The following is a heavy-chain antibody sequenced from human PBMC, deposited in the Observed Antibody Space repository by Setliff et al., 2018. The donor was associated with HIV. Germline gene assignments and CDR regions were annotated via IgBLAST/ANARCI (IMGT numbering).Heavy chain of an antibody. J-gene: IGHJ4*02. D-gene: IGHD3-9*01. V-gene: IGHV3-72*01. CDR1: GFLFSDHY. Sequence: PGGSLRLSCAASGFLFSDHYMDWIRQAPGRGLELVGRIRNKADGYSIDYAASVKGRLTISRDDSKNSLYLQMNTLKTEDTAVYYCVRDRTGLGDYWGQGTLVTVSS. CDR3: VRDRTGLGDY. CDR2: IRNKADGYSI.